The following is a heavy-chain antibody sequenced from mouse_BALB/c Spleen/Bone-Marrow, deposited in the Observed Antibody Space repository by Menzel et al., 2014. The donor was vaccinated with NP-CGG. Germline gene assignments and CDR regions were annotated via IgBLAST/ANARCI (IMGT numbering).Heavy chain of an antibody. Sequence: EVKLEESGGGLVKPGGSLKLSCAASGFTFSSYTVSWVRQTPEKRLEWVAYISNGGGSTYYPDTVKGRFTISRDNAKNTLYLQMSSLKSEDTAMYYCARPFELRSAFAYWGQGTSVTVSS. D-gene: IGHD1-1*01. V-gene: IGHV5-12-2*01. CDR1: GFTFSSYT. CDR3: ARPFELRSAFAY. J-gene: IGHJ4*01. CDR2: ISNGGGST.